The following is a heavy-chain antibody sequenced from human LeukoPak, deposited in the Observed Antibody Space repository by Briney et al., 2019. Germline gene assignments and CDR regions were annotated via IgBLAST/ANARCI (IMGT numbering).Heavy chain of an antibody. CDR3: AKALEGYGDYDY. CDR2: ISGSGGST. CDR1: GFTFSSYG. J-gene: IGHJ4*02. Sequence: GGSLRLSCAASGFTFSSYGMSWVRQAPGKGLEWVSAISGSGGSTYYADSVKGRFTISRDNSKNTLYLQMNSLRAEDTAVYYCAKALEGYGDYDYWGQGTLVTVSS. V-gene: IGHV3-23*01. D-gene: IGHD4-17*01.